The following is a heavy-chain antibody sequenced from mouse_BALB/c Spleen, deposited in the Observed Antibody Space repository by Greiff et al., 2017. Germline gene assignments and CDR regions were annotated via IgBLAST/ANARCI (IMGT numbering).Heavy chain of an antibody. D-gene: IGHD2-1*01. J-gene: IGHJ3*01. CDR1: GYTFTDYE. CDR3: TTLIYYAFAY. CDR2: IDPETGGT. V-gene: IGHV1-15*01. Sequence: QVQLKQSGAELVRPGASVTLSCKASGYTFTDYEMHWVKQTPVHGLEWIGAIDPETGGTAYNQKFKGKATLTADKSSSTAYMELRSLTSEDSAVYYCTTLIYYAFAYWGQGTLVTVSA.